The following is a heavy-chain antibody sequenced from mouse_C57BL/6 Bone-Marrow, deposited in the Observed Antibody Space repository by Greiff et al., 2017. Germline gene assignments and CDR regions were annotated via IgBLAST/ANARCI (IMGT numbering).Heavy chain of an antibody. CDR3: ARGVTTSWYFDV. J-gene: IGHJ1*03. CDR2: ILPSIGRT. CDR1: DSEVFPIAY. Sequence: VQLQQSGSELRSPGSSVQLSCKDFDSEVFPIAYMSWVRQKPGHGFEWIGGILPSIGRTIYGEKFEDKATLDADTLSNTAYLELNSLTSEDSAIYYCARGVTTSWYFDVWGTGTTVTVSS. V-gene: IGHV15-2*01. D-gene: IGHD2-3*01.